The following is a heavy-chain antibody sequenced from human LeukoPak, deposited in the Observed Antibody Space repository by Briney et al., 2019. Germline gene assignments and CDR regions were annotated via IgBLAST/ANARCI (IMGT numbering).Heavy chain of an antibody. J-gene: IGHJ5*02. CDR1: GGSISSGGYY. CDR3: ARETIPKSPLDP. V-gene: IGHV4-30-2*01. D-gene: IGHD1-14*01. Sequence: PSETLSLTCTVSGGSISSGGYYWSWLRQPPGKGLEWIGYIYHSGSTYYNPSLKSRVTISVDRSKNQFSLKLSSVTAADTAVYYCARETIPKSPLDPWGQGTLVTVSS. CDR2: IYHSGST.